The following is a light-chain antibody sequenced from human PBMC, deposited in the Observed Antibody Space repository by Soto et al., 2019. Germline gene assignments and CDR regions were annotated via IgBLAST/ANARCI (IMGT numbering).Light chain of an antibody. J-gene: IGLJ2*01. CDR3: QSYDSNLSVV. V-gene: IGLV1-40*01. CDR1: SSNIGAGYD. Sequence: QSALTQPPSVSGAPGQRVTISCTGSSSNIGAGYDVHWYQHLPGTAPKLLIYDNTNRPSGVPDRFSGSKSGTSASLAITGLQAEDEADYYCQSYDSNLSVVFGGGTKVTVL. CDR2: DNT.